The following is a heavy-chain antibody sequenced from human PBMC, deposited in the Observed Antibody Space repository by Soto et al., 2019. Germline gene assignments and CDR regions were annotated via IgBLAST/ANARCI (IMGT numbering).Heavy chain of an antibody. V-gene: IGHV3-33*01. D-gene: IGHD3-10*01. CDR1: DFAFRLHG. J-gene: IGHJ6*02. CDR2: IWHDGTRK. Sequence: QVHLVESGGGVVQPGGSLTLSCSVSDFAFRLHGIHWVRHTPGKGLEWVAMIWHDGTRKYFRDSVRGRFTISRDSAKNKVYLQMNNLRGEDSALYFCARDRSSSYSYAMDLWGQGTTVTVSS. CDR3: ARDRSSSYSYAMDL.